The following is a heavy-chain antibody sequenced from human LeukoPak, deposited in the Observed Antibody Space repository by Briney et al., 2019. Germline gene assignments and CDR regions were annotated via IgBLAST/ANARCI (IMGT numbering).Heavy chain of an antibody. D-gene: IGHD3-22*01. CDR2: IIPIFGTA. CDR3: ARGNLSDSSGYYYPYYYYYMDV. CDR1: GGTFSSYA. Sequence: SVKVSCKASGGTFSSYAISWVRQAPGQGLEWMGRIIPIFGTANYAQKFQGRVTITTDKSTSTAYMELSSLRSEDTAVYYCARGNLSDSSGYYYPYYYYYMDVWGKGTTVTVSS. J-gene: IGHJ6*03. V-gene: IGHV1-69*05.